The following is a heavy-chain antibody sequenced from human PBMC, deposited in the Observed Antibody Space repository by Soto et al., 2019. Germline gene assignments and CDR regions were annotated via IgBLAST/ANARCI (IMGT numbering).Heavy chain of an antibody. CDR3: ATEGYSSGWYGDAFDI. CDR2: MNPNSGNT. Sequence: ASVKVSCKASGYTFTSYDINWVRQATGQGLEWMGWMNPNSGNTGYAQKFQGRVTMTRNTSISTAYMELSSLRSEDTAVYYCATEGYSSGWYGDAFDIWGQGTMVTVS. V-gene: IGHV1-8*01. CDR1: GYTFTSYD. D-gene: IGHD6-19*01. J-gene: IGHJ3*02.